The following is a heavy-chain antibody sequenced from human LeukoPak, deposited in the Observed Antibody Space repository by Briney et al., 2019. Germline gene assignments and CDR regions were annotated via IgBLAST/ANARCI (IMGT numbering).Heavy chain of an antibody. CDR3: ARGDGYYSTFDY. J-gene: IGHJ4*02. D-gene: IGHD5-24*01. Sequence: KASETLSLTCTVSGGSISSYYWSWIRQPPGMGLQGIGYIYYSGSTNYNPSLTSRVSMSVDTSKNQFSLKLSSVTAADTAVYYCARGDGYYSTFDYWGQGTLVTVSS. CDR2: IYYSGST. V-gene: IGHV4-59*01. CDR1: GGSISSYY.